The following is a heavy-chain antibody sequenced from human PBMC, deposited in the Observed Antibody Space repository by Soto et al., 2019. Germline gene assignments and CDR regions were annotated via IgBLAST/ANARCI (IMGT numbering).Heavy chain of an antibody. CDR3: SKDQGIQLWAPDY. J-gene: IGHJ4*02. Sequence: GGSLRLSCAASGFALDDFAMHWVRQVPGKGLEWVSGINYNGGSTNYGDSVKGRFTISRDNAKKVLYLQMNSLRADDTAFYYCSKDQGIQLWAPDYWGQGTLVTVS. V-gene: IGHV3-9*01. CDR2: INYNGGST. D-gene: IGHD5-18*01. CDR1: GFALDDFA.